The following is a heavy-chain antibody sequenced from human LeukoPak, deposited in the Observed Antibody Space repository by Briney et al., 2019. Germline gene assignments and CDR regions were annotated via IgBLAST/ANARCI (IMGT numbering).Heavy chain of an antibody. CDR2: ISSSGSNT. CDR3: AKAPYGDYYYYMDV. CDR1: GFTFSSYT. Sequence: GGSLRLSCAASGFTFSSYTMYWVRQAPGKGLEWVSGISSSGSNTYYADSVKGRFTISRDNSKNTLYLQMNSLRAEDTAVYYCAKAPYGDYYYYMDVWGKGTTVTVSS. J-gene: IGHJ6*03. V-gene: IGHV3-23*01. D-gene: IGHD4-17*01.